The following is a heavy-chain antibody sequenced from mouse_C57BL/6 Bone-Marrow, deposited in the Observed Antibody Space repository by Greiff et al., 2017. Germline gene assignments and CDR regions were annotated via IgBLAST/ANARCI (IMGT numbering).Heavy chain of an antibody. J-gene: IGHJ3*01. V-gene: IGHV1-64*01. CDR2: IHPNSGST. D-gene: IGHD2-3*01. Sequence: VQLQQPGADLVKPGPSLTLSCTASGYTFTSYCMHWVQQRPGQGLEWIGMIHPNSGSTNTTEKFNSKATLTVDKSSSTAYMQLSSLTSEDSAVYYCARSEDGYLFAYWGQGTLVTVSA. CDR1: GYTFTSYC. CDR3: ARSEDGYLFAY.